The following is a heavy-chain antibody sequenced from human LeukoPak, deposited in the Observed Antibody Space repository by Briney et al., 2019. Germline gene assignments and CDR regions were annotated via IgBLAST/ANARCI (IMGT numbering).Heavy chain of an antibody. CDR3: ARHTVSRAGGDFAY. CDR2: FYYSGST. J-gene: IGHJ4*02. CDR1: GGSISNYY. V-gene: IGHV4-59*01. D-gene: IGHD5/OR15-5a*01. Sequence: SETLSLTCTVSGGSISNYYWSWIRQPPGKGLEWIGYFYYSGSTSYNPSLKSRVTISVATSKNQCSLKLSSVTAADTAVYYCARHTVSRAGGDFAYWGQGALVIVSS.